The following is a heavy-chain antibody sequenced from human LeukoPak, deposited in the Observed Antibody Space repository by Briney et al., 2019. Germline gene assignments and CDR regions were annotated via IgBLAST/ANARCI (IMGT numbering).Heavy chain of an antibody. CDR1: GGSFSGYW. CDR3: ARGGSGNFYY. Sequence: PSETLSLTCAVYGGSFSGYWMNWVRQAPGKGLVWVSRIGSDGGSTTYADSVKGRFTISRDNAKNTLYLQMTSLRAEDTAVYYCARGGSGNFYYWGQGTLVTVSS. CDR2: IGSDGGST. D-gene: IGHD1-26*01. J-gene: IGHJ4*02. V-gene: IGHV3-74*03.